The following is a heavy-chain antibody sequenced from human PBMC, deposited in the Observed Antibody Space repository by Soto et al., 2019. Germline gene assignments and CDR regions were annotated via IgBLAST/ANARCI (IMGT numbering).Heavy chain of an antibody. CDR1: GGSISSYY. D-gene: IGHD3-22*01. CDR3: ARAYYDTSGYSLDP. J-gene: IGHJ5*02. Sequence: QVQLQESGPGLVKPSETLSLTCIVSGGSISSYYWSWIRQPPGKGLEWIGYIYYESTNYNPSLKSRVIISVDTSRNQFSLRLSSVTAADTAVYYCARAYYDTSGYSLDPWRQGTLVTVSS. CDR2: IYYEST. V-gene: IGHV4-59*01.